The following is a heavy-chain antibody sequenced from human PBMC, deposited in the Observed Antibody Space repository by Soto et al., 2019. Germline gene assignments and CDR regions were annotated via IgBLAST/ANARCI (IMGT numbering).Heavy chain of an antibody. CDR1: GFTFSSYN. Sequence: EVQLVESGGGLVKPGGSLRLSCTASGFTFSSYNMNWVRQAPGKGLEWVSSISSSSNYIYYADSMKGRFTISRDNAKNSLYLQMNSLRAEDTAVHYCARENAYGDPNSFDYWGQGTLVTVSS. CDR2: ISSSSNYI. J-gene: IGHJ4*02. D-gene: IGHD4-17*01. CDR3: ARENAYGDPNSFDY. V-gene: IGHV3-21*02.